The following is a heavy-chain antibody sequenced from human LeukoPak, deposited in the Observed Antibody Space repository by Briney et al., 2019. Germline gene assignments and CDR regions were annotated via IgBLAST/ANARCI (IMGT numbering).Heavy chain of an antibody. CDR2: IKYDGNEE. CDR3: KSGGAAPGSFDY. CDR1: GFTFSSYW. J-gene: IGHJ4*02. Sequence: GGSLRLSCAASGFTFSSYWMSWMRQAPGKGLEWVANIKYDGNEEYYVDSVKGRLTISRDNAKNSLYLQLNSLRVEDTAVYYCKSGGAAPGSFDYWGQGTLVTVSP. D-gene: IGHD1-1*01. V-gene: IGHV3-7*01.